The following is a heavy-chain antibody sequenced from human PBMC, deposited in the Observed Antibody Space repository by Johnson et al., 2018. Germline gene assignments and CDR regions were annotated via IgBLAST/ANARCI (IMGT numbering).Heavy chain of an antibody. CDR3: ATRLAGAPCYYIDMDV. J-gene: IGHJ6*03. CDR2: IIPIFGTA. V-gene: IGHV1-69*05. D-gene: IGHD3-10*01. CDR1: GGTFSSYD. Sequence: QVQLVQSGAEVKKPGSSVKVSCKASGGTFSSYDICWVRQAPGQGLEWMGGIIPIFGTANYAQKLQGRVTMTSHTSISTAYLDLSSLRSEDRAVCFCATRLAGAPCYYIDMDVWGKRATVTVS.